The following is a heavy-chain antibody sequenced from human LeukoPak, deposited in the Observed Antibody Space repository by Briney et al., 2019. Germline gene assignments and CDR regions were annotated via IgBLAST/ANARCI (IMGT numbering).Heavy chain of an antibody. CDR2: INHSGST. J-gene: IGHJ3*02. CDR1: GGSFSGYY. CDR3: ARPSLFLVRYFDWLSPSDAFDI. V-gene: IGHV4-34*01. D-gene: IGHD3-9*01. Sequence: SETLSLTCAVYGGSFSGYYWSWIRQPPGKGLEWIGEINHSGSTNYNPSLKSRVTISVDTSKNQFSLKLSSVTAADTAVYYCARPSLFLVRYFDWLSPSDAFDIWGQGTMVTVSS.